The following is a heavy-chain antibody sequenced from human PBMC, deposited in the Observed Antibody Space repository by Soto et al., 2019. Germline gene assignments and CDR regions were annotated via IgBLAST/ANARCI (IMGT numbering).Heavy chain of an antibody. CDR2: ISSSSSTI. J-gene: IGHJ4*02. D-gene: IGHD6-13*01. V-gene: IGHV3-48*02. CDR1: GFTFSSYS. Sequence: GGSLRLSCAASGFTFSSYSMNWVRQAPGKGLEWVSYISSSSSTIYYADSVKGRFTISRDNAKNSLYLQMNSLRDEDTAVYYCARDRWGYSSSRGDYWGQGTLVTVSS. CDR3: ARDRWGYSSSRGDY.